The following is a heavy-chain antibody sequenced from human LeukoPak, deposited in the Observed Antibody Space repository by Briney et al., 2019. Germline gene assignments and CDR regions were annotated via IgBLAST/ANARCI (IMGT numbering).Heavy chain of an antibody. Sequence: GGSLRLSCAASGFTLNTYWMHWVRQTTGKGLVWVSRMNDDGSDTTYADSVRGRFTISRDDAKNTLYLQMNRLRAEDTAVYYCARERGYGGFHWGKGTLVTVSS. D-gene: IGHD5-12*01. CDR1: GFTLNTYW. V-gene: IGHV3-74*01. J-gene: IGHJ4*02. CDR2: MNDDGSDT. CDR3: ARERGYGGFH.